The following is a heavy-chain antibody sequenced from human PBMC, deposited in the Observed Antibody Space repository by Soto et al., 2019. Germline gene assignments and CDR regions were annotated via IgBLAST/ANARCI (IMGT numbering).Heavy chain of an antibody. CDR3: ATDSSYAFMDYYDGSGYYLF. J-gene: IGHJ4*02. CDR2: ISAYNGNT. Sequence: QVQLVQSGAEVKKPGASVKVSCKASGYTFTSYGISWVRQAPGQGLEWMGWISAYNGNTNYAQKLQDRDTMTTDTSTSTTYMELRSLRSDDAAVYYCATDSSYAFMDYYDGSGYYLFWGQGTMVTVSS. CDR1: GYTFTSYG. D-gene: IGHD3-22*01. V-gene: IGHV1-18*01.